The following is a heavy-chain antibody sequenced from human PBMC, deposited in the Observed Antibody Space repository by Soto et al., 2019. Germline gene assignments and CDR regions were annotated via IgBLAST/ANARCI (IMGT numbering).Heavy chain of an antibody. CDR3: TRDWEITVSTWSFGGF. V-gene: IGHV1-69*08. J-gene: IGHJ4*02. D-gene: IGHD3-10*01. CDR2: IIPFPGVT. Sequence: QVQLVQSGAEVKKPGSSVKVSCKASGGTFSPYTINWVRQAPGQGLEWMGRIIPFPGVTHYAQKFQARVTITADKSTSTAYMELSGLRFEDTAMYYCTRDWEITVSTWSFGGFWGRGALVTVSS. CDR1: GGTFSPYT.